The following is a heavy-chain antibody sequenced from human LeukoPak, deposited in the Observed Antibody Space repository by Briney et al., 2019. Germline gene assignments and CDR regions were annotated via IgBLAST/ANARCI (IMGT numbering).Heavy chain of an antibody. D-gene: IGHD1-26*01. J-gene: IGHJ3*01. CDR3: TTWDGVN. Sequence: GGSLRLFCAACGFTFRDACMRWVRQAPGKGLEWLGLIKSKTSGGTTDYAAHVKGRFTISRDDSKNTLYLQMSSLKTEDTAVYYCTTWDGVNWGQGTMVTVFS. CDR1: GFTFRDAC. CDR2: IKSKTSGGTT. V-gene: IGHV3-15*01.